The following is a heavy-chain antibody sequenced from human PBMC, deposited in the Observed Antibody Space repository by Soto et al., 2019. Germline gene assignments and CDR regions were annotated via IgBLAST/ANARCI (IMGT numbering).Heavy chain of an antibody. CDR1: GFTFSSYA. CDR2: ISGSGGSI. Sequence: EVQLLESGGGLVQPGGSLRLSCAASGFTFSSYAMSWVRQAPGKGLEWVSAISGSGGSIYYADSVKGRFTISRDNSKNTLYLQMNSLRAEDTAVYYCAKKVNWNDECWDYWGQGTLVTVSS. V-gene: IGHV3-23*01. D-gene: IGHD1-1*01. CDR3: AKKVNWNDECWDY. J-gene: IGHJ4*02.